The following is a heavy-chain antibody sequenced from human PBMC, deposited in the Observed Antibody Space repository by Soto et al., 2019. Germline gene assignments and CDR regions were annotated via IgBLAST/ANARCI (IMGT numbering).Heavy chain of an antibody. D-gene: IGHD2-15*01. J-gene: IGHJ6*02. CDR1: GFSLSTSGVG. Sequence: QITLKESGPTLVKPTQTLTLTCTFSGFSLSTSGVGVGWIRQPPGKALEWLALIYWDDDRRYSPSLKSRLTITKDTSKNQVVLTMTNMDHVDTATYYCAHATGSYYYYYGMDVWGQGTTVTVSS. V-gene: IGHV2-5*02. CDR2: IYWDDDR. CDR3: AHATGSYYYYYGMDV.